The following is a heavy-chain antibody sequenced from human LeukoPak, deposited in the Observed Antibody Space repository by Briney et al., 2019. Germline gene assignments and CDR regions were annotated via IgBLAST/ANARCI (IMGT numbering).Heavy chain of an antibody. CDR1: GFTFSSYG. CDR3: AKDGGPGIAAAGTNWFDP. D-gene: IGHD6-13*01. J-gene: IGHJ5*02. V-gene: IGHV3-30*18. CDR2: ISYDGGNK. Sequence: GGSLRLSCAASGFTFSSYGMHWVRQAPGKGLEWVAVISYDGGNKYYADSVKGRFTISRDNSKNTLYLQMNSLRAEDTAVYYCAKDGGPGIAAAGTNWFDPWGQGTLVTVSS.